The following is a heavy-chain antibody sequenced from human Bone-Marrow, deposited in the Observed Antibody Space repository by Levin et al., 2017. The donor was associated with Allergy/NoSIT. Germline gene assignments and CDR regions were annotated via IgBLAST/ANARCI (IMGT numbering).Heavy chain of an antibody. D-gene: IGHD3-10*01. Sequence: PGGSLRLSCKTSGYNFNAYWIGWVRQKPGEDPEWIGIIYPENFDFRYSPSFQGQVTISADRSISTAYLQWSSLRASDTAMYYCAITYYSLANAHYPPHYFWGQGTLVTVSS. V-gene: IGHV5-51*01. CDR1: GYNFNAYW. J-gene: IGHJ4*02. CDR2: IYPENFDF. CDR3: AITYYSLANAHYPPHYF.